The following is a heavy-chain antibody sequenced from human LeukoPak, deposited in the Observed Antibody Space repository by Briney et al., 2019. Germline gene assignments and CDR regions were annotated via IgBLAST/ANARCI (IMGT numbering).Heavy chain of an antibody. J-gene: IGHJ4*02. V-gene: IGHV4-30-4*08. CDR3: ASGADTAMVHVDY. CDR1: GGSISRGDYY. D-gene: IGHD5-18*01. CDR2: IYYSGST. Sequence: SSETLSLTCTVSGGSISRGDYYWSWIRQPPGKGLEWFGYIYYSGSTYYNPSLKSRVTISVDTPNNQFSLKLSSVTAGGPAVHYCASGADTAMVHVDYGGQGTLVTVSS.